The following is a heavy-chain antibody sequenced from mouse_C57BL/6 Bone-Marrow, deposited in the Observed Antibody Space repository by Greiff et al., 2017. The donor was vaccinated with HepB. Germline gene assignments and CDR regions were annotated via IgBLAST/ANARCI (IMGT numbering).Heavy chain of an antibody. CDR2: IYPGDGDT. Sequence: VQLQESGPELVKPGASVKISCKASGYAFSSSWMNWVKQRPGKGLEWIGRIYPGDGDTNYNGKFKGKATLTADKSSSTAYMQLSSRTSEDSAVYVCARDYYARDYWGQGTTLTVSS. CDR1: GYAFSSSW. J-gene: IGHJ2*01. V-gene: IGHV1-82*01. CDR3: ARDYYARDY. D-gene: IGHD1-1*01.